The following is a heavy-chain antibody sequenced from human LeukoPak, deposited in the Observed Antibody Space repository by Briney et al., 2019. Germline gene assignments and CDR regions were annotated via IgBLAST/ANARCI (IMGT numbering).Heavy chain of an antibody. Sequence: GASVTVSFKSSGYTFTSYDINWVRHATGQGLEWMGWMNPNSDNTGYAQKFQGRVTITRNTSISTAYMELSSLRSEDTAVYYCARVTEYYDFWSGYYTEPFDYWGQGTLVTVSS. V-gene: IGHV1-8*03. CDR2: MNPNSDNT. CDR3: ARVTEYYDFWSGYYTEPFDY. D-gene: IGHD3-3*01. CDR1: GYTFTSYD. J-gene: IGHJ4*02.